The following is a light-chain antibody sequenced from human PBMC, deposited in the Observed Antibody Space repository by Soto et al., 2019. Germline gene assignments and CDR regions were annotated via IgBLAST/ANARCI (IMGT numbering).Light chain of an antibody. J-gene: IGLJ2*01. CDR2: DLI. CDR1: NSDVGGYDD. V-gene: IGLV2-11*01. CDR3: CSSAGSYIVI. Sequence: QSVLTQPRSVSGFPGQSVTIYCTVTNSDVGGYDDFSWYRQHPGKAPRLLIYDLIKRRSGVPDRFSGSKSGNTAYLTISGLPAEDEADYHCCSSAGSYIVILGGGTKLTVL.